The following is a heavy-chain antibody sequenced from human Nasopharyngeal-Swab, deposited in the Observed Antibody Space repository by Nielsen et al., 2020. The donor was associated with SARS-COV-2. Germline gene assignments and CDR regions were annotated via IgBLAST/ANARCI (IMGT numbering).Heavy chain of an antibody. J-gene: IGHJ4*02. V-gene: IGHV1-8*01. CDR1: GYTFTSYD. D-gene: IGHD6-19*01. CDR3: ARREKIVAGTYY. CDR2: MNPNSGNT. Sequence: ASVKVSCKASGYTFTSYDINWVRQATGQGLGWMGWMNPNSGNTGYAQKFQGRVTMTRNTSISTAYMELSSLRSEDTAVYYCARREKIVAGTYYWGQGTLVTVSS.